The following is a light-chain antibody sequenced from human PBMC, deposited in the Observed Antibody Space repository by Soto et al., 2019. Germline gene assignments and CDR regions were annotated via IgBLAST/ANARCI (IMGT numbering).Light chain of an antibody. V-gene: IGKV3-20*01. CDR3: QQYGSSSIT. J-gene: IGKJ5*01. CDR1: QSVSSSY. CDR2: GAS. Sequence: EIVLTHSPGTLSLSPGERATISCRASQSVSSSYLAWYQQKPGQAPRLLIYGASTRATGIPDRFSGSGSGTDFTLTISRLEPEDFAVYYCQQYGSSSITFGQGTRLEIK.